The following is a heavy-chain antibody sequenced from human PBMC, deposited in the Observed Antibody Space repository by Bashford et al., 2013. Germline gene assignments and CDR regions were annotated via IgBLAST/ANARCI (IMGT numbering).Heavy chain of an antibody. CDR2: AYYTGSA. V-gene: IGHV4-4*07. CDR3: ARWLLRFDLEFYYGMDV. Sequence: SETLSLTCFVSGDSISSYYWSWIRQPAGRGLEWMGRAYYTGSAKYNPSLKSRVTISVDTSKNQFSLKLSSVTAADTAVYYCARWLLRFDLEFYYGMDVWGQGTTVTVSS. J-gene: IGHJ6*02. D-gene: IGHD2-2*03. CDR1: GDSISSYY.